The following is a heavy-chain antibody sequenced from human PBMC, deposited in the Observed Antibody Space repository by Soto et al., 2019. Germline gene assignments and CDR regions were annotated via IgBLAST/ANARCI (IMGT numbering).Heavy chain of an antibody. V-gene: IGHV2-5*02. CDR2: IYWDDDK. J-gene: IGHJ4*02. CDR1: GFSLRTSGMG. D-gene: IGHD3-22*01. Sequence: QITLKESGPTLVKPTQTLTLTCTFSGFSLRTSGMGVGWIRQPPGKAPECLGIIYWDDDKRYNPSLKSRITLTKDTSKNQVVLTLTNMEPVDTGTYYCAHVRYHYDGSGYPSFDYWGQGILVTVSS. CDR3: AHVRYHYDGSGYPSFDY.